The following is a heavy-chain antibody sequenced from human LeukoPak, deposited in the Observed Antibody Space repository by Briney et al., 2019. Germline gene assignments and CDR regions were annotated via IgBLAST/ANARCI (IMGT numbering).Heavy chain of an antibody. CDR3: ARAVGSSSNV. CDR2: IYTSGST. Sequence: SQTLSLTCTVFGGSISSGSYYWSWIRQPAGKGLEWIGRIYTSGSTNYNPSLKSRVTISVDTSKNQFSLKLSSVTAADTAVYYCARAVGSSSNVWGQGTLVTVSS. D-gene: IGHD6-6*01. J-gene: IGHJ4*02. V-gene: IGHV4-61*02. CDR1: GGSISSGSYY.